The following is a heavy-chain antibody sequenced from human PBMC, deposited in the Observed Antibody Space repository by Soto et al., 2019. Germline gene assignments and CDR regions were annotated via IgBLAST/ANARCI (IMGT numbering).Heavy chain of an antibody. CDR1: GGSISSGGYY. D-gene: IGHD3-3*01. Sequence: KPSETLSLTCTVSGGSISSGGYYWGWIRQHPGKGLEWIGYIYYSGSTYYNPSLKSRVTISVDTSKNQFSLKLSSVTAADTAVYYCARFGLSGYYTRENQNWFAPWGQGTLVTVSS. J-gene: IGHJ5*02. CDR3: ARFGLSGYYTRENQNWFAP. CDR2: IYYSGST. V-gene: IGHV4-31*03.